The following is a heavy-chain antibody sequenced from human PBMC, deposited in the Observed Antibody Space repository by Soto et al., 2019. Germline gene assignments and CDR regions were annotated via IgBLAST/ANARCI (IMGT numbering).Heavy chain of an antibody. J-gene: IGHJ6*02. Sequence: GTLRLSCAAAGXAVSSSYMMWVRQATGKRLECISVTYTDGSTHYADSVKDRFTISRDYSRNTLYRQMNSMRAEDTAVYYCARDPPITSDYALDVWGQGTQAPVSS. D-gene: IGHD1-20*01. V-gene: IGHV3-53*01. CDR2: TYTDGST. CDR3: ARDPPITSDYALDV. CDR1: GXAVSSSY.